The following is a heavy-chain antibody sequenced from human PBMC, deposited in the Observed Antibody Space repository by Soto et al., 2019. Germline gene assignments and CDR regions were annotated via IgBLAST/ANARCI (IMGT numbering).Heavy chain of an antibody. D-gene: IGHD5-12*01. CDR2: IYYSGST. V-gene: IGHV4-59*08. CDR3: ARLSVSDYDSPYYYYMDV. J-gene: IGHJ6*03. CDR1: GGSVCSYY. Sequence: SETLSLTFTVSGGSVCSYYWSWIRQPPGKGLEWIGYIYYSGSTNYNPSLKSRVTISVDTSKNQFSLKLSSVTAADTAVYYCARLSVSDYDSPYYYYMDVWGKGTTVTVSS.